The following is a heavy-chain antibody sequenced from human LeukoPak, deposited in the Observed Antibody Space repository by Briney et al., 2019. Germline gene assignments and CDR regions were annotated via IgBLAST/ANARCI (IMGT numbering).Heavy chain of an antibody. V-gene: IGHV1-18*01. Sequence: ASVKVSCKASGYTFTSYGISWVRQAPGQGLEWMGWISVYNGNTNYAQKLQGRATMTTDTSTSTAYMELRSLRSDDTAVYYCAGDRARSTYCSGGSCYQPFDYWGQGTLVTVSS. D-gene: IGHD2-15*01. J-gene: IGHJ4*02. CDR2: ISVYNGNT. CDR1: GYTFTSYG. CDR3: AGDRARSTYCSGGSCYQPFDY.